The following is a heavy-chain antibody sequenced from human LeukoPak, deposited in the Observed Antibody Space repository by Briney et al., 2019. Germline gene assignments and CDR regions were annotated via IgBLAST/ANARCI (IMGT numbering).Heavy chain of an antibody. Sequence: SETLSLTCAIYGGSFSGYYWSWIRQPPGKGLEWIGEINHSGSTNYNPSLKSRVTISVDTSKNQFSLKLSSVTAADTAVYYCARFGSGWHYFDYWGQGTLVTVSS. CDR3: ARFGSGWHYFDY. J-gene: IGHJ4*02. CDR1: GGSFSGYY. CDR2: INHSGST. D-gene: IGHD6-19*01. V-gene: IGHV4-34*01.